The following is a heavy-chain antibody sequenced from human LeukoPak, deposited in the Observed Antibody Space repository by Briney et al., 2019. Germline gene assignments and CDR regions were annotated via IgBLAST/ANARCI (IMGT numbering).Heavy chain of an antibody. CDR3: ARDSPYGTAGY. J-gene: IGHJ4*02. V-gene: IGHV3-21*01. CDR2: ISSSSSYI. CDR1: GFTFRNYN. D-gene: IGHD2-8*02. Sequence: PGGSLRLSCAASGFTFRNYNMNWVRQAPGKGLEWVSSISSSSSYIYYADSVKGRFTISRDNTKNSLYLQMNSLRAEDTAVYYCARDSPYGTAGYWGQGTLVTVSS.